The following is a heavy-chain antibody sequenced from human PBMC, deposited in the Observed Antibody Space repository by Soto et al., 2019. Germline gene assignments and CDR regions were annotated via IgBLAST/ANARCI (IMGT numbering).Heavy chain of an antibody. CDR2: LYTGGTT. J-gene: IGHJ6*02. CDR1: GFSINSNY. V-gene: IGHV3-53*01. CDR3: ARDRNHALDV. Sequence: LRLSCVESGFSINSNYMSWVRQAPGMGLEWVSVLYTGGTTYTAHSVEGRFTISRDNSKNTLYLQMNNLRVEDTAIYFCARDRNHALDVWGQGTTVTVSS.